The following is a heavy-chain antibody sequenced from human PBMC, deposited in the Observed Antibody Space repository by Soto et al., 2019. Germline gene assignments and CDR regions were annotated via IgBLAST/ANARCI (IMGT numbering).Heavy chain of an antibody. D-gene: IGHD4-4*01. CDR1: SGSISSSNW. CDR2: IYHSGST. Sequence: PSQTLSLTCAVSSGSISSSNWWSWVRQPPGKELEWIGEIYHSGSTNYNPSLKSRVTISVDKSKNQFSLKLSSVTAADTAVYYCATRFSCLSLPHRWDYRSYDAFDIWGQGTMVT. V-gene: IGHV4-4*02. J-gene: IGHJ3*02. CDR3: ATRFSCLSLPHRWDYRSYDAFDI.